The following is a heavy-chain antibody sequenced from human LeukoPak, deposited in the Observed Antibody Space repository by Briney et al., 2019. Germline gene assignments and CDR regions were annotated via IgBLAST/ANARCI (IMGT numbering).Heavy chain of an antibody. D-gene: IGHD5-18*01. CDR1: GFTFSSYA. CDR3: ARVRLQPSYYFDF. CDR2: LSGGGGTT. V-gene: IGHV3-23*01. J-gene: IGHJ4*02. Sequence: GGSLGLSCEASGFTFSSYAMSWVRQAPGKGLEWVSCLSGGGGTTFYPDSVKGRFTISRDNSKNTLYLQMNSLRAEDTAIYYCARVRLQPSYYFDFWGQGTLVTVSS.